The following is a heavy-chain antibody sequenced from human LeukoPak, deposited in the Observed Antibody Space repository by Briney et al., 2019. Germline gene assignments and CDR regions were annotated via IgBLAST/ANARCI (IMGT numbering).Heavy chain of an antibody. Sequence: SETLSLTCAVYGGSFSGYYWSWIRQPPGKGLEWIGEINHSGSTNYNPSLKSRVTISVDTSKNQFSLKLSSVTAADTAVYYCARFSGSGYDNDYWGQGTLVTVSS. V-gene: IGHV4-34*01. CDR2: INHSGST. CDR1: GGSFSGYY. J-gene: IGHJ4*02. CDR3: ARFSGSGYDNDY. D-gene: IGHD5-12*01.